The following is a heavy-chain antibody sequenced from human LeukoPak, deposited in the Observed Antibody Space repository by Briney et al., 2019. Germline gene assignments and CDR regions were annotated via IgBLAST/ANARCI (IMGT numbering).Heavy chain of an antibody. Sequence: GGSLRLSCEGSGFPLGTYWMAWVRQAPGKGLEWVASIKHDGREEHYVDSIKGRFTISRDNGKNSVYLQMNNLRVEDTAMYYCSREFHPWGQGTLVIVSS. CDR3: SREFHP. CDR2: IKHDGREE. J-gene: IGHJ5*02. CDR1: GFPLGTYW. V-gene: IGHV3-7*01.